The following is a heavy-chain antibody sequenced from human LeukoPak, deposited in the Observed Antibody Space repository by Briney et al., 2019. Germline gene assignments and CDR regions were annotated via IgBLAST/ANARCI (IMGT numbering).Heavy chain of an antibody. J-gene: IGHJ6*02. CDR2: IYSGGST. D-gene: IGHD2-21*02. Sequence: GGSLRLSCAASGFTVSSNYMSWVRQAPGKGLEWVSVIYSGGSTYYADSVKGRFTISRDNSKNTLYLQMNSLRAEDTAVYYCAREGDAYHYYYGMDVWGQGTTVTVSS. CDR3: AREGDAYHYYYGMDV. CDR1: GFTVSSNY. V-gene: IGHV3-66*01.